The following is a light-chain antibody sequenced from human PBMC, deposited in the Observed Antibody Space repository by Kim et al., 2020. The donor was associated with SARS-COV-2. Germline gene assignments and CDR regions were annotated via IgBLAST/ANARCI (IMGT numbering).Light chain of an antibody. J-gene: IGLJ2*01. Sequence: SSELTQDPAVSVALGQTVSITCQGDSLRSYYASWYQQKPGQAPVLVIYGKNNRPSGIPDRFSGSSSGNTASLTITGAQAEDEADYYCQSRDSSDKVVFGGGTQLTVL. CDR2: GKN. V-gene: IGLV3-19*01. CDR3: QSRDSSDKVV. CDR1: SLRSYY.